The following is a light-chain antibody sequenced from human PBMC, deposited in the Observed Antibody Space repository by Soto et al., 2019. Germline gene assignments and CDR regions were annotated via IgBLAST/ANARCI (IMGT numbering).Light chain of an antibody. CDR2: GTS. CDR1: QSVNGN. V-gene: IGKV3-15*01. CDR3: QQHNNWPWT. J-gene: IGKJ1*01. Sequence: EIVMTQSPATLSVSPGERATLSCRASQSVNGNLAWYQQKPGQAPRLLIYGTSTRATGIPARFSGSGSGTEFTLTISSLQSEDFAVYYCQQHNNWPWTFGQGTKMEIK.